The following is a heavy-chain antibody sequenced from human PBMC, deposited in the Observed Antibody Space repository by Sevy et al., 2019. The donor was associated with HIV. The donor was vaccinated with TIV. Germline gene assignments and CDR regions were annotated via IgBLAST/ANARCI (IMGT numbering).Heavy chain of an antibody. V-gene: IGHV3-23*01. CDR2: ISGSGGST. CDR3: AKDPITMVRGVIVGGWDV. Sequence: GGSLRLSCAASGFTFSSYAMSWVRQAPGKGLEWVSAISGSGGSTYYADAVKGRCTISRDNSKNKLYLQMNSLRAEDTAVYYWAKDPITMVRGVIVGGWDVWGQGTTVTVSS. J-gene: IGHJ6*02. CDR1: GFTFSSYA. D-gene: IGHD3-10*01.